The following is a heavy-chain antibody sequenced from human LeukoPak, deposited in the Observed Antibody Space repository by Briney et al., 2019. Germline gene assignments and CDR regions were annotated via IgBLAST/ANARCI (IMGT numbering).Heavy chain of an antibody. Sequence: ASVKVSCKASGYTFTSYGISWVRQAPGQGLECMGWISAYNGNTNYAQKLQGRVTMTTDTSTSTAYMELRSLRSDDTAVYYCARAPVGIAAAGPRLYYFDYWGQGTLVTVSS. D-gene: IGHD6-13*01. J-gene: IGHJ4*02. V-gene: IGHV1-18*01. CDR1: GYTFTSYG. CDR2: ISAYNGNT. CDR3: ARAPVGIAAAGPRLYYFDY.